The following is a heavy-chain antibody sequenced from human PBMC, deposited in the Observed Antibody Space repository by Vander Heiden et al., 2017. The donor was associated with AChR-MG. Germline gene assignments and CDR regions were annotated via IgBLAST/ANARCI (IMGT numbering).Heavy chain of an antibody. CDR2: IVVGSGNT. Sequence: QMQLVQSGPEVKKPGTSVKVSCKASGFPFTRSAVQWVRQAPGQRLEWIGWIVVGSGNTNYAQKFQERVTITRDMSTSTAYMELSSLRSEDTAVYYCAAAQDYDYVWGSYRCDYWGQGTLVTVSS. CDR1: GFPFTRSA. J-gene: IGHJ4*02. D-gene: IGHD3-16*02. V-gene: IGHV1-58*01. CDR3: AAAQDYDYVWGSYRCDY.